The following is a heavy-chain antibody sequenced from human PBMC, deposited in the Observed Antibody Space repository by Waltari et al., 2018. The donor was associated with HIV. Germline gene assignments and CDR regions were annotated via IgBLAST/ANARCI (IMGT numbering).Heavy chain of an antibody. J-gene: IGHJ4*02. Sequence: QVQLVESGGGVVQPGRSLRLSCAASGFTFSSYGMHWVRQAPGKGMEWVAVISYDGSKKYYADSVKGRFTISRDNSKNTLYLQMNSLRAEDTAVYYCAKDPYYYDSSGYADYFDYWGQGTLVTVSS. V-gene: IGHV3-30*18. CDR3: AKDPYYYDSSGYADYFDY. D-gene: IGHD3-22*01. CDR2: ISYDGSKK. CDR1: GFTFSSYG.